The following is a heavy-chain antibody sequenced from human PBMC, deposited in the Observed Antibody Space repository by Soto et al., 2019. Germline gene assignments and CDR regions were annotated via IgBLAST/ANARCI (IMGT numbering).Heavy chain of an antibody. J-gene: IGHJ4*02. CDR1: GFTFSSYA. D-gene: IGHD2-21*01. Sequence: EVQLLESGGGLVQPGGSLRLSCAASGFTFSSYAMSWVRQAPGKGLEWVSAISGSGGSTYYADSVKGRFTISRDNSKNTLYLQMNSLRAEDTAVYYCAKDPTTLGILWWYFDYWGQGTMVTVSS. CDR3: AKDPTTLGILWWYFDY. V-gene: IGHV3-23*01. CDR2: ISGSGGST.